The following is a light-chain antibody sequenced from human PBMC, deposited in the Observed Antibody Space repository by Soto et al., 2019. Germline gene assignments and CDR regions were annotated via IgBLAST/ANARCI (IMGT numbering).Light chain of an antibody. Sequence: QSVPTQPPSASRSPGQSATISCTGTSSDVGGYNYVSWYQQYPGKAPKLMIYEVSKRPSGVPDRFSGSKSGNTASLTVSGLQPEDEADYYCSSYAGSSTWVFGGGTKLTVL. V-gene: IGLV2-8*02. CDR3: SSYAGSSTWV. J-gene: IGLJ2*01. CDR2: EVS. CDR1: SSDVGGYNY.